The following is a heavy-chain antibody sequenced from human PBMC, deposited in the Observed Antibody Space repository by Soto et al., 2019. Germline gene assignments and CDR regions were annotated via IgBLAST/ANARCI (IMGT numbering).Heavy chain of an antibody. CDR1: GGSISSSSYY. J-gene: IGHJ6*02. Sequence: PSETLSLTCTVSGGSISSSSYYWGWIRQPPGKGLEWIGSIYYSGSTYYNASLKSRVTISVDTSKNQFSLKLSSVTAADTAVYYCARHGGGSSWYDGMDVWGQGTTVTVSS. D-gene: IGHD6-13*01. CDR3: ARHGGGSSWYDGMDV. CDR2: IYYSGST. V-gene: IGHV4-39*01.